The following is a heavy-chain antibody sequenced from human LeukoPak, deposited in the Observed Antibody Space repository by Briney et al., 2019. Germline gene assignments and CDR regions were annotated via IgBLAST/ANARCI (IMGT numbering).Heavy chain of an antibody. D-gene: IGHD1-26*01. J-gene: IGHJ4*02. Sequence: PGGSLRLSCAASGFTFSSYWMTWVRQAPGKGLEWVSTISGSVSTTYSAASVKGRFTISRDNSKNTLYLQMNTLRAEDTALYYCAKPTAGASGFDFWGQGALVTVCS. V-gene: IGHV3-23*01. CDR3: AKPTAGASGFDF. CDR2: ISGSVSTT. CDR1: GFTFSSYW.